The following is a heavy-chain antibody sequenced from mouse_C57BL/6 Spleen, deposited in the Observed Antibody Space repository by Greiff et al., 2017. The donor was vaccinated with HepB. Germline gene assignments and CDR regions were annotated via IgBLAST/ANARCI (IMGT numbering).Heavy chain of an antibody. J-gene: IGHJ2*01. CDR2: IDPSDSYT. CDR3: ARREDDDY. V-gene: IGHV1-50*01. Sequence: QVQLQQPGAELVKPGASVKLSCQASGYTFTSYWMQWVQQRPGQGLEWIGEIDPSDSYTNDHQKVTGKATLTVDTASRPAYVQRCSRTSEDAAVYDCARREDDDYGGQGTTLTVSS. D-gene: IGHD2-12*01. CDR1: GYTFTSYW.